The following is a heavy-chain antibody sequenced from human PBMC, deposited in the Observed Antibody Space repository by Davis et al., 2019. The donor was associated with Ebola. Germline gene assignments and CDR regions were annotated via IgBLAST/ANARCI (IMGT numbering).Heavy chain of an antibody. CDR3: ARRSIFEDFDY. D-gene: IGHD3-3*01. CDR2: IYPGDSET. V-gene: IGHV5-51*01. CDR1: GYSFISYW. Sequence: GESLKISCKGSGYSFISYWIAWVRQMPGKGLEWMAIIYPGDSETKYSPSFEGQVIISADKSISTAYLQWSSLKASDTAMYYCARRSIFEDFDYWGQGTLVTVSS. J-gene: IGHJ4*02.